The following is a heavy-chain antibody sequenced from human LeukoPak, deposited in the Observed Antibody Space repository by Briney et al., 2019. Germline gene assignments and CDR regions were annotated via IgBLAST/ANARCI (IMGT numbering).Heavy chain of an antibody. D-gene: IGHD2-15*01. V-gene: IGHV4-34*01. J-gene: IGHJ6*03. CDR1: GGSFSGYY. CDR3: ARDSSYYYYMDV. Sequence: PSETLSLTCALCGGSFSGYYWIWIRQPPGKGLEWIGEINHSGSTNCNPSLKSRVTISVDTSKNQFSLKLGSVTAADTAVYYCARDSSYYYYMDVWGKGTTVTISS. CDR2: INHSGST.